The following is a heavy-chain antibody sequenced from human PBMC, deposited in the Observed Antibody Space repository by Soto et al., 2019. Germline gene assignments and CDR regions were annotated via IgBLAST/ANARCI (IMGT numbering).Heavy chain of an antibody. D-gene: IGHD3-22*01. CDR1: GGSISSSSHY. V-gene: IGHV4-39*01. J-gene: IGHJ4*02. CDR2: IYYSGSP. Sequence: QLQLQESGPGLVKPSETLSLTCTVSGGSISSSSHYWGWIRQPPGQGLEWIGTIYYSGSPYYSPSLKCRVSISVDSYKNQFSLKLSSVTAAYTDVYYCARHCASRGYYHPRLCDFDYWGQGALVTVSS. CDR3: ARHCASRGYYHPRLCDFDY.